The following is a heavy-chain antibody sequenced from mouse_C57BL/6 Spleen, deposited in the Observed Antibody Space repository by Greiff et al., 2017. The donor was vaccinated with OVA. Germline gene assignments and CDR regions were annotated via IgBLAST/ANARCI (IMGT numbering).Heavy chain of an antibody. CDR1: GYTFTSYW. Sequence: VQLQQPGAELVRPGSSVKLSCKASGYTFTSYWMHWVKQRPIQGLEWIGNIDPSDSETHYNQKFKDKATLTVDKSSSTAYMQLSSLTSEDSAVYYCAREGYYDYAWFAYWGQGTLVTVSA. D-gene: IGHD2-4*01. J-gene: IGHJ3*01. CDR2: IDPSDSET. V-gene: IGHV1-52*01. CDR3: AREGYYDYAWFAY.